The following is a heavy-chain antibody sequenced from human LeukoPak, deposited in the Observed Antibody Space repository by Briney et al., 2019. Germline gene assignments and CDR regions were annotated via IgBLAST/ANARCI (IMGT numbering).Heavy chain of an antibody. CDR3: AKVPDRGSYFDY. V-gene: IGHV3-23*01. J-gene: IGHJ4*02. Sequence: GGSLRLSCAASGFIFSNHGMNWVRQAPGKGLEWVSGITGDAGRTYYADSVKGRFTISRDNSKNTLYLQMNSLRAEDTAIYYCAKVPDRGSYFDYWGQGTLVTVSS. CDR1: GFIFSNHG. D-gene: IGHD1-26*01. CDR2: ITGDAGRT.